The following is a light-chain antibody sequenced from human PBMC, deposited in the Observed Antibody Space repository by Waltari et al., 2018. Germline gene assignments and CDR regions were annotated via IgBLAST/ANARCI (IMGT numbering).Light chain of an antibody. J-gene: IGLJ1*01. CDR2: DVS. CDR1: SNDVGGYGY. CDR3: SSHTSTVPHV. V-gene: IGLV2-14*01. Sequence: QSALTQPASVSGSPGQSITISCTGTSNDVGGYGYVSWYQQYPGRAPILIFSDVSYRPSGIPPLFSGYKSGNTASLTISQLQADDEADYYFSSHTSTVPHVFGTGTRVTV.